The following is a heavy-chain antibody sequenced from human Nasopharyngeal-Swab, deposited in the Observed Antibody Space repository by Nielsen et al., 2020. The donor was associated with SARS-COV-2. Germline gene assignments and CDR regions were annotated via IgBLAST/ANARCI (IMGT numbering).Heavy chain of an antibody. Sequence: SETLSLTCTVSGGSISSGGYYWSWIRQHPGKGLEWIGYIYYSGSTYYHPSLKIRVTISVDTSKNQFPLKLSSVTAADPDVYYCARTPTITIFGVVANFGYWGQGNLVTVSS. CDR1: GGSISSGGYY. CDR2: IYYSGST. V-gene: IGHV4-31*03. CDR3: ARTPTITIFGVVANFGY. J-gene: IGHJ4*03. D-gene: IGHD3-3*01.